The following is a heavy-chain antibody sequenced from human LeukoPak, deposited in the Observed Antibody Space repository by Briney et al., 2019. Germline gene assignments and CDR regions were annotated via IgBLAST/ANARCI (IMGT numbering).Heavy chain of an antibody. D-gene: IGHD4-17*01. Sequence: KPSQTLSLTCTVSGGSISSGGYYWSWIRQHPGKGLEWIGYIYYSGSTYYNPSLKSRVTISVDTSKNQFSLKLSSVTAADTAVYYCVLFSALGSYGDYYFDYWGQGTLVTVSS. CDR2: IYYSGST. CDR3: VLFSALGSYGDYYFDY. V-gene: IGHV4-31*03. CDR1: GGSISSGGYY. J-gene: IGHJ4*02.